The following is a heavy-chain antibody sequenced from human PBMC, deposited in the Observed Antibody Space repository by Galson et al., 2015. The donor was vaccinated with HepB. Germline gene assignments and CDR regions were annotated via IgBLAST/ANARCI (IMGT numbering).Heavy chain of an antibody. CDR3: AAGVVTINPYLDYYYYYGMDV. J-gene: IGHJ6*02. D-gene: IGHD3-3*01. CDR1: GFTFTSSA. CDR2: IVVGSGNT. Sequence: SVKVSCKASGFTFTSSAVQWVRQARGQRLEWIGWIVVGSGNTNYAQKFQERVTITRDMSTSTAYMELSSLRSEDTAVYYCAAGVVTINPYLDYYYYYGMDVWGQGTTVTVSS. V-gene: IGHV1-58*01.